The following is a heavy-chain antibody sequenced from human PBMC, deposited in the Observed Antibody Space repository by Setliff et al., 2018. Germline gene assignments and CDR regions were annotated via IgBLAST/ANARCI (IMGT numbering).Heavy chain of an antibody. D-gene: IGHD3-22*01. CDR1: GGSISSSGYY. V-gene: IGHV4-39*07. CDR2: IYYRGST. Sequence: PSATLSLTCTVSGGSISSSGYYWGWIRQPPGKGLEWIGSIYYRGSTYYNPSLKSRVTMSVDASKNQFSLKLSSVTAADTAAYYCARGDSSGYYYILFDFWGQGTLVTVSS. CDR3: ARGDSSGYYYILFDF. J-gene: IGHJ4*02.